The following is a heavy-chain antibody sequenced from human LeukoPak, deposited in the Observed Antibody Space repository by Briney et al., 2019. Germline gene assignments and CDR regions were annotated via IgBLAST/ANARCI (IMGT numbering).Heavy chain of an antibody. J-gene: IGHJ3*02. V-gene: IGHV4-30-4*08. CDR3: ASSSSGSYYNGFDI. CDR1: GGSISSVDYY. Sequence: SQTLSLXCTVSGGSISSVDYYWSWIRQPPGKGLEWIGYIYYSGSTYYNPSLKSRVTISLDTSKNHFSLKLNSVTAADTAVYYCASSSSGSYYNGFDIWGQGTMVTVAS. CDR2: IYYSGST. D-gene: IGHD3-10*01.